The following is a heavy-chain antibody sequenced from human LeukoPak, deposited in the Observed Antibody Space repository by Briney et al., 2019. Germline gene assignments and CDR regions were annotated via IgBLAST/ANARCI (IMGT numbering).Heavy chain of an antibody. Sequence: SVKVSCKASGGTFSSHAITWVRQAPGQGLEWMGGIIPSFGTTNYAQKFQGRVTITADESTSTAYMELSSLRSEDTAVYYCARDDKYTSSWAQWYFDLWGRGTLVTVSS. V-gene: IGHV1-69*13. CDR2: IIPSFGTT. CDR3: ARDDKYTSSWAQWYFDL. CDR1: GGTFSSHA. J-gene: IGHJ2*01. D-gene: IGHD2-2*01.